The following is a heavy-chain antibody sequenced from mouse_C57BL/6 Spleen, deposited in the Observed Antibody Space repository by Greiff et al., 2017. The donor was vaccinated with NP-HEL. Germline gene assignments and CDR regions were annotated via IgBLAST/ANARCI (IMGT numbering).Heavy chain of an antibody. V-gene: IGHV1-18*01. D-gene: IGHD1-1*01. Sequence: EVQLQESGPELVKPGASVKIPCKASGYTFTDYNMDWVKQSHGKSLEWIGDINPNNGGTIYNQKFKGKATLTVDKSSSTAYMELRSLTSEDTAVYYCARYAPYYYGSSYWYFDVWGTGTTVTVSS. CDR3: ARYAPYYYGSSYWYFDV. CDR2: INPNNGGT. CDR1: GYTFTDYN. J-gene: IGHJ1*03.